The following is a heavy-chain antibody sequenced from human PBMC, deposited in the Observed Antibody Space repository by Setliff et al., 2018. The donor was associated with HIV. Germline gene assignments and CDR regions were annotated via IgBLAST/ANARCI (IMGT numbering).Heavy chain of an antibody. CDR3: ARTHPDSSGYWALGAFDI. J-gene: IGHJ3*02. Sequence: SVKVSCKASGGTFSSYAIYWVRQAPGQGLEWMGGTMPISGTPNYAQKFQGRVTITADESTNTAYMELSSPRSEDTAVYYCARTHPDSSGYWALGAFDIWGQGTMVTVSS. V-gene: IGHV1-69*13. CDR1: GGTFSSYA. D-gene: IGHD3-22*01. CDR2: TMPISGTP.